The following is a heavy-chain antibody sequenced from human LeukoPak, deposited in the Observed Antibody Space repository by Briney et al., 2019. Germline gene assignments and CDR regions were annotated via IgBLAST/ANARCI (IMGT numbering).Heavy chain of an antibody. CDR1: GFTFSSYG. CDR2: IWYDGSNK. J-gene: IGHJ4*02. Sequence: PGGSLRLSCAASGFTFSSYGMNSVRQAPGKGLEWVAVIWYDGSNKYYADSVKGRFTISRDNSKNTLYLQMNSLRAEDTAVYYCAKANDYSNYGTSDYWGQGTLVTVSS. V-gene: IGHV3-33*06. CDR3: AKANDYSNYGTSDY. D-gene: IGHD4-11*01.